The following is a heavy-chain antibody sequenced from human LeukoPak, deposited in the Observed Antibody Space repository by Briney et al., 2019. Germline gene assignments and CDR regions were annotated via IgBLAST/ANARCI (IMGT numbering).Heavy chain of an antibody. CDR2: INHSGST. CDR3: ARGYSYGYPYYMDV. J-gene: IGHJ6*03. V-gene: IGHV4-34*01. Sequence: SETLSLSCAVYGGSFSGYYWGWIRQAPGKGLEWIGGINHSGSTNYNPSLKSRVTISVDTSKNQFSLKLSSVTAADTAVYYCARGYSYGYPYYMDVWGKGTTVTVSS. CDR1: GGSFSGYY. D-gene: IGHD5-18*01.